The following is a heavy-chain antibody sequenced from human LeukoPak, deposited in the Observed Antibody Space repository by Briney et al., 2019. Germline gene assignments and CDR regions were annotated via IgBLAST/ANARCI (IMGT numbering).Heavy chain of an antibody. J-gene: IGHJ6*03. CDR2: IKQDGREK. D-gene: IGHD3-3*01. Sequence: GGSLRLSCAASGFSFGSYWMSWVRQAPGKGLEWVANIKQDGREKYYVDSVKGRFTISRDNANNSLYVQMNSLRAEDTAVYYCAGNYDFWSARGYYYMDVWGKGTTVTVSS. V-gene: IGHV3-7*01. CDR1: GFSFGSYW. CDR3: AGNYDFWSARGYYYMDV.